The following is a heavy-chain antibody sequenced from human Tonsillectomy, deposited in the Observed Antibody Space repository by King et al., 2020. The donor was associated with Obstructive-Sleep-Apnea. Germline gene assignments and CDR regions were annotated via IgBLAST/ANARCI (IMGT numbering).Heavy chain of an antibody. CDR1: GGSISSGDYY. CDR2: IYYSGST. V-gene: IGHV4-30-4*01. CDR3: ASGNDYVTYYYYGMDV. D-gene: IGHD4-17*01. Sequence: QLQESGPGLVKPSQTLSLTYTVSGGSISSGDYYWSWIRQPPGKGLEWIGYIYYSGSTYYNPSLKSRVTISVDTSKNQFSLKLSSVTAADTAVYYCASGNDYVTYYYYGMDVWGQGTTVTVSS. J-gene: IGHJ6*02.